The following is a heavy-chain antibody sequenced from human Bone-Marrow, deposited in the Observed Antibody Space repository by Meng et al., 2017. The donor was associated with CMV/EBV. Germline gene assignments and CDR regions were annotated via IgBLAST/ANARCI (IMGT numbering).Heavy chain of an antibody. CDR2: VYYSENT. CDR3: ARESTVTHFYGMNV. V-gene: IGHV4-39*07. D-gene: IGHD4-11*01. CDR1: GGSISSTSFY. Sequence: SETRSPTCTVSGGSISSTSFYWGWIRQPPGEGLEWIGSVYYSENTYYNPSLKSRVTISLDTSKNKFSPKVTSVTAADTAVYYCARESTVTHFYGMNVWGQGTTVTVPS. J-gene: IGHJ6*02.